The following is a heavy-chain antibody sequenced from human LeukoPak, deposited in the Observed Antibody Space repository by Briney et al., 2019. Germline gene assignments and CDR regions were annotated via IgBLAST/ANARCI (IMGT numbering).Heavy chain of an antibody. J-gene: IGHJ3*02. CDR3: ATLGRFLEWLTRRGARYGAFDI. CDR1: GGSISSYY. Sequence: SETLSLTCTVSGGSISSYYWSWIRQPPGKGLEWIGYIYYSGSTNYNPSLKSRVTISVDTSKNQFSLKLSSVTAADTAVYYCATLGRFLEWLTRRGARYGAFDIWGQGTMVTVSS. V-gene: IGHV4-59*08. D-gene: IGHD3-3*01. CDR2: IYYSGST.